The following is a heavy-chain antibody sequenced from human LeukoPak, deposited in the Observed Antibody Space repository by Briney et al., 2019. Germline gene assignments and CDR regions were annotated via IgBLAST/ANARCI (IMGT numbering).Heavy chain of an antibody. V-gene: IGHV3-48*01. CDR2: IRSSSSSI. CDR3: ARDSDYGDLIFDY. CDR1: GFTFRSYD. D-gene: IGHD4-17*01. J-gene: IGHJ4*02. Sequence: GGSLRLSCAASGFTFRSYDMNWVRQAPGKGLEWVSYIRSSSSSIYYADSVKGRFTISRENAKNSLYLQMNSLRAEDTAVYYCARDSDYGDLIFDYWGQGTLVSVSS.